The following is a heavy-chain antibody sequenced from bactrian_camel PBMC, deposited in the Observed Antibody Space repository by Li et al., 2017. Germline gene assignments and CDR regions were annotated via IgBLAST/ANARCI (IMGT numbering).Heavy chain of an antibody. CDR1: GQTSRIYF. V-gene: IGHV3-3*01. J-gene: IGHJ4*01. CDR2: LYEAGGRT. D-gene: IGHD2*01. CDR3: AADSVSFRCASWFRQPPY. Sequence: HVQLVESGGGAVRAGGSLRLSCSASGQTSRIYFTTHCMGWFRQVSGEERVGVAALYEAGGRTLYVESVKGRFTISQDKAKKTVYLQMNGLKPEDTAMYYCAADSVSFRCASWFRQPPYWGQGTQVTV.